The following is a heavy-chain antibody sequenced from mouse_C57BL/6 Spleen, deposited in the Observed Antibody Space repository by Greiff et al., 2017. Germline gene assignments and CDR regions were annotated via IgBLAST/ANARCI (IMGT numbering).Heavy chain of an antibody. CDR2: ISSGGDYI. CDR1: GFTFSSYA. V-gene: IGHV5-9-1*02. CDR3: TRDGGAAQEGYAMDY. Sequence: DVMLVESGEGLVKPGGSLKLSCAASGFTFSSYAMSWVRQTPEKRLEWVAYISSGGDYIYYADTVKGRFTISRDNARNTLYLQMSSLKSEDTAMYYCTRDGGAAQEGYAMDYWGQGTSVTVSS. J-gene: IGHJ4*01. D-gene: IGHD3-2*02.